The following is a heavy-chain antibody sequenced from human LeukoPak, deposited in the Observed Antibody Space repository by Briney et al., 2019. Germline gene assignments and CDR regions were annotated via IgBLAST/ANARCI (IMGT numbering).Heavy chain of an antibody. CDR2: TWYDGSNK. Sequence: PGRSLRLSCAASGFTFSSYGMHWVRQAPGKGVEWVAVTWYDGSNKYYADSVKGRFTISRDDPKNTLYLQMNSLRVEDTAVYYCVRDKNYYDSSGYKLWFGFDYWGQGTLVTVSS. V-gene: IGHV3-33*01. D-gene: IGHD3-22*01. CDR1: GFTFSSYG. CDR3: VRDKNYYDSSGYKLWFGFDY. J-gene: IGHJ4*02.